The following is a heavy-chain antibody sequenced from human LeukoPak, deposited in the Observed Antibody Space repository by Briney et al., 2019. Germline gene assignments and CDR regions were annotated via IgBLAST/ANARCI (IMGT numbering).Heavy chain of an antibody. D-gene: IGHD2-21*02. CDR1: GLSLSNYD. V-gene: IGHV3-30*02. CDR2: IRYDGNYN. Sequence: QPGGSLRLSCTASGLSLSNYDIHWVRQAPGKGLEWVAFIRYDGNYNYYADIVKGRFTISRDDSKNTMFLQMTNLRHDDTAVYFCAKDRMTVFESWGQGTLVTVSS. J-gene: IGHJ4*02. CDR3: AKDRMTVFES.